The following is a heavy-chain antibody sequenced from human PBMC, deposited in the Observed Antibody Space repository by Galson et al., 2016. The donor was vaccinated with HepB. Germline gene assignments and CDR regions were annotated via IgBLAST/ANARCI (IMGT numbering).Heavy chain of an antibody. CDR3: AGTSGSYYGPFDY. Sequence: SLRLSCAASGLTVSSDLMTWVRRPPGKGLELVSLFYNGGNIYYADSVKGRFTISRDNSKNTLYLHMSSLRVEDTAVYYCAGTSGSYYGPFDYWGQGTLLTVPS. D-gene: IGHD3-22*01. J-gene: IGHJ4*02. V-gene: IGHV3-53*01. CDR1: GLTVSSDL. CDR2: FYNGGNI.